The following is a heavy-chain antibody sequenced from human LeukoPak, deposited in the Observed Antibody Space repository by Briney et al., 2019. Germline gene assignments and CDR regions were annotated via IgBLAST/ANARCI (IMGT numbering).Heavy chain of an antibody. J-gene: IGHJ4*02. CDR3: ARDRSALGSRQFDN. D-gene: IGHD1-26*01. Sequence: ASVKVSCKAAGYTFTDYDIHGVRQAPGQGLEGRGWINANSGGTIYAQKFQGRVTMARDTSISTAYMEVSRLRSAATAAYYCARDRSALGSRQFDNWGQGTLVTVSS. CDR1: GYTFTDYD. CDR2: INANSGGT. V-gene: IGHV1-2*02.